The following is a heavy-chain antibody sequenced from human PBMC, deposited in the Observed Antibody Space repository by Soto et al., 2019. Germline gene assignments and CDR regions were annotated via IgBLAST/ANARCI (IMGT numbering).Heavy chain of an antibody. D-gene: IGHD6-19*01. V-gene: IGHV3-23*01. CDR3: SRVVAGTN. Sequence: EVQLLESGGGLVQPGGSLRLSCAASGFTFSSYAMSWVRQAPGKGLEWVSGISGSGGSTYYADSVKGRFTISRDNSKTTLYLQMNSLRAEDTAVYYCSRVVAGTNWGQGTLVTVSS. CDR2: ISGSGGST. CDR1: GFTFSSYA. J-gene: IGHJ4*02.